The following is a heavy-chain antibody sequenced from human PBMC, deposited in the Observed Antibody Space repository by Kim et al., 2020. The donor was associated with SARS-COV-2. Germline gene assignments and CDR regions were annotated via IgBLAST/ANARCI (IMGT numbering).Heavy chain of an antibody. CDR2: ISGSGGST. Sequence: GGSLRLSCAASGFTFSSYAMSWVRQAPGKGLEWVSAISGSGGSTYYADSVKGRFTISRDNSKNTLYLQMNSLRAEDTAVYYCAKAHQWLAYGQVYNWFDPWGQGTLVTVSS. CDR3: AKAHQWLAYGQVYNWFDP. CDR1: GFTFSSYA. D-gene: IGHD6-19*01. V-gene: IGHV3-23*01. J-gene: IGHJ5*02.